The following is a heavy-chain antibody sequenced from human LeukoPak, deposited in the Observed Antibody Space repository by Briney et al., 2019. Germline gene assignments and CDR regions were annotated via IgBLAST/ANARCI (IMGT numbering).Heavy chain of an antibody. CDR1: GFTFSSYS. V-gene: IGHV3-21*01. CDR3: ATPAAGPGAEYSLY. J-gene: IGHJ1*01. Sequence: GGSLRLSCAASGFTFSSYSMNWVRQAPGKGLEWVSSIGSSGTYIYNADSVKGRFTTSRDNAKNSLDLQMNSLKVEDTAVYYCATPAAGPGAEYSLYWGQGTLVIVSS. CDR2: IGSSGTYI. D-gene: IGHD6-13*01.